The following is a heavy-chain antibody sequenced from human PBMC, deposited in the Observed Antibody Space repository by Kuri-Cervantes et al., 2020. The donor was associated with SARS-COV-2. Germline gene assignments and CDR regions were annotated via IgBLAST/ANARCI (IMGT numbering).Heavy chain of an antibody. CDR3: ANSFYVTSSVPRLDY. J-gene: IGHJ4*02. D-gene: IGHD2/OR15-2a*01. CDR1: GFTFSSYG. Sequence: LILYCHPSGFTFSSYGMHWARRAPGKGLEWVAFIRYDGSNKYYADSVKGRFTISRDNSKNTLYLQMNSLGVEDTAVYYCANSFYVTSSVPRLDYWGQGTLVTVSS. V-gene: IGHV3-30*02. CDR2: IRYDGSNK.